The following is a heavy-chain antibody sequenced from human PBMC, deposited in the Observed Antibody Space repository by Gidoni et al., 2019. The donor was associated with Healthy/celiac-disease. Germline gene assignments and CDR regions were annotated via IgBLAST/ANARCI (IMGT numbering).Heavy chain of an antibody. Sequence: QVQLVESGGGVVQPGRSLRLSCAASGFTFSSYGMHWVRQAPGKGLEWVAVISYDGSNKYYADSVKGRFTISRDNSKNTLYLQMNSLRAEDTAVYYCAKAQYYYDSSGYRAGLGPWGQGTLVTVSS. CDR3: AKAQYYYDSSGYRAGLGP. J-gene: IGHJ5*02. CDR2: ISYDGSNK. D-gene: IGHD3-22*01. V-gene: IGHV3-30*18. CDR1: GFTFSSYG.